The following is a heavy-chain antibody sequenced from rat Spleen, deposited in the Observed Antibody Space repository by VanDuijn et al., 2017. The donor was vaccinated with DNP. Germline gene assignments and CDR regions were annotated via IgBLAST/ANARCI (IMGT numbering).Heavy chain of an antibody. CDR1: GFSLTNYH. CDR3: ARHMDTGPYYAMDV. J-gene: IGHJ4*01. V-gene: IGHV5-25*01. CDR2: ISTGRGTT. D-gene: IGHD4-1*01. Sequence: VQLKESGPGLVQPSQTLSLACTVSGFSLTNYHVHWVRQAQSTGLEWVASISTGRGTTYYRDSVTGRLTISRDNAKNTLYLQVDSLRSDDTATYYCARHMDTGPYYAMDVWGQGISVTVSS.